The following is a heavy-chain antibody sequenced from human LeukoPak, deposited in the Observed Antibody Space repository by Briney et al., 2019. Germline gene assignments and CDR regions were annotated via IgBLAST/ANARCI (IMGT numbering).Heavy chain of an antibody. D-gene: IGHD2-15*01. Sequence: SETLSLTCAVYGGSFIGFHWNWIRQPPGKGLEWIGDINHSGSTNYNPSLTSRVTISVDPSKNQFSLNLSSVTAADTAVYYCAGVVVVAATDWFDPWGQGTLVTVSS. CDR1: GGSFIGFH. V-gene: IGHV4-34*01. CDR3: AGVVVVAATDWFDP. CDR2: INHSGST. J-gene: IGHJ5*02.